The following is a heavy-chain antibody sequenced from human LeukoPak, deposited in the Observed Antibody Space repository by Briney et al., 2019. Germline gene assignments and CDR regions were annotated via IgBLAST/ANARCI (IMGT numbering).Heavy chain of an antibody. V-gene: IGHV4-34*01. D-gene: IGHD3-3*01. CDR2: INHSGST. J-gene: IGHJ4*02. CDR3: ARAGKLRFLERRNNYFDY. CDR1: GGSFNGYY. Sequence: SETLSLTCAVYGGSFNGYYWSWIRQPPGKGLEWIGEINHSGSTNYNPSLKSRVTISADTSKNQFSLKVTSVTAADTAEYYCARAGKLRFLERRNNYFDYWGQGTLVTVSS.